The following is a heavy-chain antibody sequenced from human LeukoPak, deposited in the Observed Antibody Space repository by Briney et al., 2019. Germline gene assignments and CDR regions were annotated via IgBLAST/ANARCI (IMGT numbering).Heavy chain of an antibody. J-gene: IGHJ4*02. D-gene: IGHD3-16*01. CDR1: GXSFTNYW. CDR3: ARDRGTRAFDY. CDR2: IYPRDSDT. V-gene: IGHV5-51*01. Sequence: GESLKISCKASGXSFTNYWIGWVRQMPGKGLEWMGIIYPRDSDTRYSPSFQGQVTISADRSISTAYLQWSSLKASDTAMYYCARDRGTRAFDYWGQGTVVTVSS.